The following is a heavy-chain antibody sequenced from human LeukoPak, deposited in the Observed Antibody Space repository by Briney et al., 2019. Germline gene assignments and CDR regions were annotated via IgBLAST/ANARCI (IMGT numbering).Heavy chain of an antibody. Sequence: SQTLSLTCAISGDSVSNTRSAWNWIRQSPSRGLEWLGRTYYRSKWYNDYALSVRSRITINPDTSKNQFSLHLNSVTPEDTAVYFCARVNSWTEEPDTGFDYWGQGTLVTVSS. CDR1: GDSVSNTRSA. D-gene: IGHD1-14*01. J-gene: IGHJ4*02. CDR3: ARVNSWTEEPDTGFDY. V-gene: IGHV6-1*01. CDR2: TYYRSKWYN.